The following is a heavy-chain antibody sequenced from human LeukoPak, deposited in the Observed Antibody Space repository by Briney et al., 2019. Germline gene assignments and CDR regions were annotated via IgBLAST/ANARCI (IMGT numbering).Heavy chain of an antibody. CDR3: ARAYGGLGYFDY. V-gene: IGHV3-53*01. D-gene: IGHD4-23*01. J-gene: IGHJ4*02. Sequence: GGSLRLSCAASGFTFSSYGMHWVRQAPGKGLEWVSVIYSGGSTYYADSVKGRFTISRDNSKNTLYLQMNSLRAEDTAVYYCARAYGGLGYFDYWGQGTLVTVSS. CDR2: IYSGGST. CDR1: GFTFSSYG.